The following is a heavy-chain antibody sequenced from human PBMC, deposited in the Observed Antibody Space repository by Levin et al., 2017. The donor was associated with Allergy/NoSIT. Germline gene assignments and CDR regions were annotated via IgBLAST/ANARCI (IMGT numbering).Heavy chain of an antibody. CDR3: ARADSTIVVVPAAMGFDHGMDV. D-gene: IGHD2-2*01. CDR1: GGTFSSYA. J-gene: IGHJ6*02. CDR2: IIPIFGTA. V-gene: IGHV1-69*13. Sequence: ASVKVSCKASGGTFSSYAISWVRQAPGQGLEWMGGIIPIFGTANYAQKFQGRVTITADESTSTAYMELSSLRSEDTAVYYCARADSTIVVVPAAMGFDHGMDVWGQGTTVTVSS.